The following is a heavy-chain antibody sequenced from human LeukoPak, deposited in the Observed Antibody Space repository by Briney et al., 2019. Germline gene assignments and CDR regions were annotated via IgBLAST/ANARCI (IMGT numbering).Heavy chain of an antibody. J-gene: IGHJ5*02. CDR3: ARRYCSGGHCYASGWFDP. D-gene: IGHD2-15*01. CDR2: IYPGDSDT. V-gene: IGHV5-51*01. CDR1: GYSFTSYW. Sequence: GESLKISCKGSGYSFTSYWIGWVRQMPGKGLEWMGIIYPGDSDTRYSPSFQGQVTISADKSITTAYLQWSSLKASDTAMYYCARRYCSGGHCYASGWFDPWGQGTLVTVSS.